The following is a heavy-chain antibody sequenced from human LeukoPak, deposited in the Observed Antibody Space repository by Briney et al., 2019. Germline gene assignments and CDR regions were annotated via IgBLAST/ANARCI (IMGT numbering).Heavy chain of an antibody. CDR1: GGSISSYY. J-gene: IGHJ2*01. CDR2: IYYSGST. CDR3: ARSGGGAAGTRHWYFDL. D-gene: IGHD6-13*01. Sequence: SETLSLTCTVSGGSISSYYWSWIRQPPGKGLEWIGYIYYSGSTNYNPSLKSRVTISVDTSKNQFSLKLSSVTAADTAVYYCARSGGGAAGTRHWYFDLWGRGTLVTVSS. V-gene: IGHV4-59*08.